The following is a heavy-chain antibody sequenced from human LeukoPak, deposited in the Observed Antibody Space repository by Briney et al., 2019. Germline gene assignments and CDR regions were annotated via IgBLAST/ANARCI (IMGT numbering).Heavy chain of an antibody. CDR1: GGSISSYY. J-gene: IGHJ5*02. D-gene: IGHD1-1*01. CDR3: ARDRGPLEGWFDP. CDR2: IYNSGST. V-gene: IGHV4-4*08. Sequence: SETLSLTCTVSGGSISSYYWSWIRQPPGKGLEWIGEIYNSGSTKYNPSLKSRVTISVDTSKKQFSLKLRSVTAADAAVYYCARDRGPLEGWFDPWGQGTLVTVSS.